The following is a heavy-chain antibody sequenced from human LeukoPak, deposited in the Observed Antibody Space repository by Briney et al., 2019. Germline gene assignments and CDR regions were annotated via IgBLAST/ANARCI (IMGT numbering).Heavy chain of an antibody. CDR1: GGSFSGYY. J-gene: IGHJ4*02. V-gene: IGHV4-34*01. D-gene: IGHD3-3*01. Sequence: SETLSLTCAVYGGSFSGYYWSWIRQPPGKGLEWIGEINHSGSTNYNPSLKSRVTISVDTSKNQFSLKLSSVTAADTAVYYCARGSYDFWSGSPRRSIFDYWGQGTLVTVSS. CDR2: INHSGST. CDR3: ARGSYDFWSGSPRRSIFDY.